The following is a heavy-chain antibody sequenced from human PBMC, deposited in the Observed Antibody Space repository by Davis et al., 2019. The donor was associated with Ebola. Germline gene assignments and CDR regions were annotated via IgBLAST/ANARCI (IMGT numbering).Heavy chain of an antibody. D-gene: IGHD1-26*01. CDR2: MNPNSGNT. V-gene: IGHV1-8*01. CDR1: GYTFTSYD. CDR3: ARRVGARAGFDY. J-gene: IGHJ4*02. Sequence: ASVTVSCKASGYTFTSYDINWVRQATGQGLEWMGWMNPNSGNTGYAQKFQGRVTMTRNTSISTAYMELSSLRSEDTAVYYCARRVGARAGFDYWGQGSLVTVSS.